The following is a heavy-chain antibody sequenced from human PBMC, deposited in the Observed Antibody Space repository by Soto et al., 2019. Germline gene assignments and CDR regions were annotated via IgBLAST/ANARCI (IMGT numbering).Heavy chain of an antibody. V-gene: IGHV1-69*15. CDR2: IIPIFSTT. CDR3: ARDGGSDGYFGNWLDP. D-gene: IGHD2-15*01. J-gene: IGHJ5*02. Sequence: QVQLVQSGAEVKKPGSSVKVSCKASGGTFSNYAITWVRQAPGQGLEWGGRIIPIFSTTNVAQKFQGRVTITADESTTTAYMELSGLRSEDTAVYYCARDGGSDGYFGNWLDPWGQGTLVTVSS. CDR1: GGTFSNYA.